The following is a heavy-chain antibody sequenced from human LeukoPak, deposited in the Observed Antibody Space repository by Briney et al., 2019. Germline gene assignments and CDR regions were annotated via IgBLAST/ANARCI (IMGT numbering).Heavy chain of an antibody. CDR3: ATLIGTTWYFDY. Sequence: ASVKVSRKVPGYTLTELSMHWVRQAPGKGLEWMGGFDPEDGETIYAQKFQGRVTMTEDTSTDTAYMELSSLRSEDTAVYYCATLIGTTWYFDYWGQGTLVTVSS. D-gene: IGHD1-7*01. CDR1: GYTLTELS. CDR2: FDPEDGET. V-gene: IGHV1-24*01. J-gene: IGHJ4*02.